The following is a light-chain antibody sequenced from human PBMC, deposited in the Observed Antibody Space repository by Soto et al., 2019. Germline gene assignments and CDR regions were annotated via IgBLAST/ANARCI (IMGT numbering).Light chain of an antibody. CDR3: HQYGSSPPNT. V-gene: IGKV3-20*01. Sequence: EIVLTQSPGTLSLSPGERATLSCRASQSVSSSYLAWYQQKPGQAPRLLIYGASSRATGIPDRFSGSGCGTDFTLTISRLEPEDFAVYYCHQYGSSPPNTFGQGTKLEIK. J-gene: IGKJ2*01. CDR1: QSVSSSY. CDR2: GAS.